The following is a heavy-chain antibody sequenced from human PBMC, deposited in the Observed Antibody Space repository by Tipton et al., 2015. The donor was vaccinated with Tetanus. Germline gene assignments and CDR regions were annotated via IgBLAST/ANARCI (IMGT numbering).Heavy chain of an antibody. CDR2: IYNSGST. V-gene: IGHV4-59*06. Sequence: LRLSCTVSGGSISSYYWSWIRQPAGKGLEWIGDIYNSGSTYYNPSLKSRVTILVDTTKNQFSLKVKSVTAAGTAVYYCARDQARGSRGWNYFDYWGQGSLVTVSS. D-gene: IGHD5-24*01. CDR1: GGSISSYY. CDR3: ARDQARGSRGWNYFDY. J-gene: IGHJ4*02.